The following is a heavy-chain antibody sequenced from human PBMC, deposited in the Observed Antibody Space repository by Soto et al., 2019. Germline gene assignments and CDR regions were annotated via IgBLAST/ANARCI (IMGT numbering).Heavy chain of an antibody. CDR1: GFTFSSYS. Sequence: GESLRLSCAASGFTFSSYSMNWVRQAPGKGLEWVSSISSSSSNIYYADSVKGRFTISRDNAKNSLYLQMNSLRAEDTAVYYCARHWNTTYFYYWGPRTLVTRFS. CDR3: ARHWNTTYFYY. J-gene: IGHJ4*02. CDR2: ISSSSSNI. D-gene: IGHD1-1*01. V-gene: IGHV3-21*01.